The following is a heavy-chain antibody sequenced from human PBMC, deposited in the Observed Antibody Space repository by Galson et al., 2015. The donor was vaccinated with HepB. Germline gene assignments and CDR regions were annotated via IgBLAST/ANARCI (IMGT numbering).Heavy chain of an antibody. Sequence: SLRLSCAASGFTFSSYAMSWVRQAPGKGLEWVSAISGSGGSTYYADSVKGRFTISRDNSKNTLYLQMNSLRTEDTAVYYCANGLGYCSGTNCYTNYFEYWGQGTLVAVSS. V-gene: IGHV3-23*01. CDR3: ANGLGYCSGTNCYTNYFEY. D-gene: IGHD2-2*02. J-gene: IGHJ4*02. CDR1: GFTFSSYA. CDR2: ISGSGGST.